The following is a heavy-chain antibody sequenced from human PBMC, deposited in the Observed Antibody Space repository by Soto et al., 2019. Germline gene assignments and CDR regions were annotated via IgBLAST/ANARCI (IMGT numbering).Heavy chain of an antibody. J-gene: IGHJ6*02. CDR3: AKDKYAGGQQWLYYGMDV. Sequence: GGSLRLSCAASGFTFSFHAMTWVRQAPGKGLEWVSALGASGGSTYYADSVKGRFTISRDNSKNIMFLHMNSLRVEDTAVYYCAKDKYAGGQQWLYYGMDVWGQGTTVTVSS. D-gene: IGHD6-19*01. V-gene: IGHV3-23*01. CDR2: LGASGGST. CDR1: GFTFSFHA.